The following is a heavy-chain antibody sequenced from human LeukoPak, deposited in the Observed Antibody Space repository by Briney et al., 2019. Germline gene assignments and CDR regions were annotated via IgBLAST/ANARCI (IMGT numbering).Heavy chain of an antibody. Sequence: GGSLRLSCVASGFSFNRFAMSWVRHAPGKGLEWVSSVSGSGGTKWHAESVKGRFTISKDNSKSTMFLQLNSLRAEDTAVYYCTKDHISCVGAGCLLHEDWGQGTLVTVSS. CDR3: TKDHISCVGAGCLLHED. CDR2: VSGSGGTK. CDR1: GFSFNRFA. D-gene: IGHD3-9*01. V-gene: IGHV3-23*01. J-gene: IGHJ4*02.